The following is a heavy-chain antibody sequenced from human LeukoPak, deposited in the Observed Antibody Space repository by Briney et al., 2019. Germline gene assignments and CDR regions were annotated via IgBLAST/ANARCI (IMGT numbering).Heavy chain of an antibody. CDR1: GFTFSSYS. Sequence: GSLRLSCAASGFTFSSYSMNWVRQAPGKGLEWVSYISSSSSTIYYADSVKGRFTISRDNAKNSLYLQMNSLRAGDTAVYYCARESCSSTSCYTETGIDYWGQGTLVTVSS. V-gene: IGHV3-48*01. J-gene: IGHJ4*02. CDR2: ISSSSSTI. D-gene: IGHD2-2*02. CDR3: ARESCSSTSCYTETGIDY.